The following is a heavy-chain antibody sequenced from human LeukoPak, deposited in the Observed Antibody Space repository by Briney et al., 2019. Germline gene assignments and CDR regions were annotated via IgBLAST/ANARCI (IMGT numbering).Heavy chain of an antibody. CDR1: GFSFSSYS. CDR3: TRDPHALDY. CDR2: IRSSSSPI. Sequence: GGYLRLSCAASGFSFSSYSMNWVRQAPGKGLEWISYIRSSSSPIYYADSVKGRFTISRDNAKNSLYLQMNSLRDEDTAVYYCTRDPHALDYWGQGTLVTVSS. V-gene: IGHV3-48*02. J-gene: IGHJ4*02.